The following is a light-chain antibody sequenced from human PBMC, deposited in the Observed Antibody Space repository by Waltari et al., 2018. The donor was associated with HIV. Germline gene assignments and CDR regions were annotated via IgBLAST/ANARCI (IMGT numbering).Light chain of an antibody. Sequence: QSVLTQPPSASGTPGQRVTISCSGGSSNIGLNYVYWYQQLPGAAPKLLLYSKNQRPSGVPDRFSGAKSGTSASLAISGLRSEDEADDYCAAWDDSLGGFWVFGGGTKLTVL. J-gene: IGLJ3*02. CDR1: SSNIGLNY. CDR3: AAWDDSLGGFWV. CDR2: SKN. V-gene: IGLV1-47*01.